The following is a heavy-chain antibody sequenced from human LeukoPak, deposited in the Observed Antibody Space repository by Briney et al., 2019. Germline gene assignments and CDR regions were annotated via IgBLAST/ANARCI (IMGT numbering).Heavy chain of an antibody. D-gene: IGHD3-3*01. CDR3: AKDLEVTIFGVVPSADC. CDR1: GFTFSSYA. V-gene: IGHV3-23*01. Sequence: GGSLRLSCAASGFTFSSYAMSWVRQAPGKGLEWVSAISGSGGSTYYADSVKGRFTISRDNSKNTLYLQMNSLRAEDTAVYYCAKDLEVTIFGVVPSADCWGQGTLVTVSS. CDR2: ISGSGGST. J-gene: IGHJ4*02.